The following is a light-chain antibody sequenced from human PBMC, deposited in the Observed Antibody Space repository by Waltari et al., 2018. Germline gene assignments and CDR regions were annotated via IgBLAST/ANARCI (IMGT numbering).Light chain of an antibody. CDR3: SSYTSSSTRV. V-gene: IGLV2-14*03. Sequence: QSALTQPASVSGSPGQSISISCTGTSSDVGGYNFGPWYQQHPGKAPQLMIYDVANRPSGVSNRFSGSKSGNTASLTISGLQAEDEADYYCSSYTSSSTRVFGTGTKVTVL. CDR2: DVA. J-gene: IGLJ1*01. CDR1: SSDVGGYNF.